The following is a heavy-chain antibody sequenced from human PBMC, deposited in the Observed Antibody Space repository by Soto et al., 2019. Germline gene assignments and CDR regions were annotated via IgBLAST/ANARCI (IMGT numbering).Heavy chain of an antibody. CDR3: ARYRDGKSSGGY. D-gene: IGHD3-10*01. Sequence: GGSLRLSCVASGFTFSSYYMIWFRQAPGKGLEWVANIKEDGSKQFYVDSVKGRFTVSRDNAKNSLYLQMTNLRVEDTAVYYCARYRDGKSSGGYWGQGTLVTVSS. CDR2: IKEDGSKQ. V-gene: IGHV3-7*03. CDR1: GFTFSSYY. J-gene: IGHJ4*02.